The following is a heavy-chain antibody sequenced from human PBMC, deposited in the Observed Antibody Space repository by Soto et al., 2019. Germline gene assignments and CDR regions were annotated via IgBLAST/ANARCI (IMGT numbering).Heavy chain of an antibody. CDR1: GYTFTGYY. D-gene: IGHD3-3*01. CDR2: INPNSGGT. V-gene: IGHV1-2*02. CDR3: AREKIFGVVITYYYYYGMDV. J-gene: IGHJ6*02. Sequence: ASVKVSCKASGYTFTGYYMHWVRQAPGQGLEWMGWINPNSGGTNYAQKFQGRVTMTRDTSISTAYMELSRLRSDDTAVYYCAREKIFGVVITYYYYYGMDVWGQGTTVTVSS.